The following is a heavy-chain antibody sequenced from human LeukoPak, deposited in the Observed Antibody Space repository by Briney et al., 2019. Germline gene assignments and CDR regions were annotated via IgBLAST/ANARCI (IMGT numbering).Heavy chain of an antibody. CDR3: ARFNWGSITY. CDR2: IYYSGST. V-gene: IGHV4-31*03. J-gene: IGHJ4*02. D-gene: IGHD7-27*01. CDR1: SGSISSGGYY. Sequence: SETLSLTCTVSSGSISSGGYYWSWIRQHPGKGLEWIGYIYYSGSTYYNPSLKSRVTISVDTSKNQFSLKLSSVTAADTAVYYCARFNWGSITYWGQGTLVTVSS.